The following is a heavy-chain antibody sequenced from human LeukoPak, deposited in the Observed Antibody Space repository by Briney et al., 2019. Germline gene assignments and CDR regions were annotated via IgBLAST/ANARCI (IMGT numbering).Heavy chain of an antibody. CDR1: GFTFDDYT. CDR3: ATDSDRRSDY. J-gene: IGHJ4*02. D-gene: IGHD3-22*01. Sequence: GGSLRLSCAASGFTFDDYTMHWVRQAPGKGLEWVSLISWDGGRAYYADSVKGRFTISRDNSKKSLYLQMNSLRTEDTAVYYCATDSDRRSDYWGQGTLVTVSS. CDR2: ISWDGGRA. V-gene: IGHV3-43*01.